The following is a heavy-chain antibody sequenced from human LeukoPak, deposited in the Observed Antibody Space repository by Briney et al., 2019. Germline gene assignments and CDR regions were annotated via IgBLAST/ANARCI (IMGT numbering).Heavy chain of an antibody. Sequence: PSETLSLTCTVSGGSISSGGYYWSWIRQPPGKGLEWIGYIYNSGSTNYNPSLKSRVTISVDTSKNQFSLRLSSVTAADTAVYYCARGGRIAAATFDYWGQGTLVTVSS. V-gene: IGHV4-61*08. J-gene: IGHJ4*02. D-gene: IGHD6-13*01. CDR1: GGSISSGGYY. CDR3: ARGGRIAAATFDY. CDR2: IYNSGST.